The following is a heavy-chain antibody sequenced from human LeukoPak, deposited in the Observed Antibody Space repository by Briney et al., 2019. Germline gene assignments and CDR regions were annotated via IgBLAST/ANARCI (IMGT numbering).Heavy chain of an antibody. CDR2: INPNSGGT. V-gene: IGHV1-2*02. D-gene: IGHD6-13*01. CDR1: GYTFTGYY. Sequence: ASVKVSCKASGYTFTGYYMHWVRQAPGQGLEWMGWINPNSGGTNYAQKFQGRVTMTRDTSISAAYMELSRLRSDDTAVYYCARSMAPSGSLYFQHWGQGTLVTVSS. J-gene: IGHJ1*01. CDR3: ARSMAPSGSLYFQH.